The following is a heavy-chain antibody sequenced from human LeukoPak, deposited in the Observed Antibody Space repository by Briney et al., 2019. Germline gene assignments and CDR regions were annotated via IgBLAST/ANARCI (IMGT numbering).Heavy chain of an antibody. Sequence: ASVTVSCTASGGTFSSYAISWVRQAPGQGLEWMGGIIPIFGTANYAQKFQGRVTITADESTSTAYMELSSLRSEDTAVYYCARARPYCSGGSCYSAPFDYWGQGTLVTVSS. D-gene: IGHD2-15*01. J-gene: IGHJ4*02. CDR2: IIPIFGTA. CDR1: GGTFSSYA. CDR3: ARARPYCSGGSCYSAPFDY. V-gene: IGHV1-69*13.